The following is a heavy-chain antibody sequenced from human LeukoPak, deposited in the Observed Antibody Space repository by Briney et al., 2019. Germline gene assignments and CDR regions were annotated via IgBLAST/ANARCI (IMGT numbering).Heavy chain of an antibody. V-gene: IGHV3-48*02. CDR1: GFTFSSYE. CDR3: ARDRGPYGSGTYGIEGFDY. J-gene: IGHJ4*02. Sequence: GGSLRLSCAASGFTFSSYEMNWVRQAPGKGLEWVSYISSSSSTMYYAESVRGRFTISRDNAKTSLYLQMNSLRDEDTAVYYCARDRGPYGSGTYGIEGFDYWGQGTLVTVSS. D-gene: IGHD3-10*01. CDR2: ISSSSSTM.